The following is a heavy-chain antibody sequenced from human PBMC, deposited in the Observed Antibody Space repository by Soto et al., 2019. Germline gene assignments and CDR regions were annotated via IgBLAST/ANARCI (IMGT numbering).Heavy chain of an antibody. D-gene: IGHD3-3*01. CDR1: RFTFSNAW. CDR2: IKSKTDGGTT. Sequence: PGWSLRLPCAASRFTFSNAWISCVRQAPWHGLEWVGPIKSKTDGGTTDYAAPVKGRFTTSRDDPNNTLYLQMNSLKTEDTAVYCCAAVGFWSGYYAAYGGQGALVTVSS. V-gene: IGHV3-15*01. J-gene: IGHJ4*02. CDR3: AAVGFWSGYYAAY.